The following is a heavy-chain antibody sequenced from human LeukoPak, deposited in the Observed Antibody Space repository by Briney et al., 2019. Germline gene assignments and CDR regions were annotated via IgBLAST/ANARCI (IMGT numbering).Heavy chain of an antibody. CDR2: ISSSSSYI. CDR1: GFTFSSYS. V-gene: IGHV3-21*01. Sequence: GGSLRLSCAASGFTFSSYSMNWVRQAPGKGLEWVSSISSSSSYIYYADSVKGRFTISRDNAKNSLYLQMNSLRAEDTAVYHCARASLGATNFDYWGQGTLVTVSS. J-gene: IGHJ4*02. CDR3: ARASLGATNFDY. D-gene: IGHD1-26*01.